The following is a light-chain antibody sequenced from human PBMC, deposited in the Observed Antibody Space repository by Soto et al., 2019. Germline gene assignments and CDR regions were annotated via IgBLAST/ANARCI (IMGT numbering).Light chain of an antibody. CDR3: QQYNSYLYT. CDR2: DAS. Sequence: DIQMTQSPSTLSASVGDRVTITCRASQSISSWLAWYQQKPGKAPKLLIYDASSVESGVPSRFSGSGSGTEFTLTISSLQPDDFATYCCQQYNSYLYTFGQGTKLEIK. V-gene: IGKV1-5*01. J-gene: IGKJ2*01. CDR1: QSISSW.